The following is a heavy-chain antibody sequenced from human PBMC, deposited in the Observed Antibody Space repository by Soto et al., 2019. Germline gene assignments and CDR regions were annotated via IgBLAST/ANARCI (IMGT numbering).Heavy chain of an antibody. D-gene: IGHD1-7*01. CDR3: ARDGVSSTEYTWNYGTYLDY. Sequence: GASVKVSCKASGYTFTSYGMSWVRQAPGQGLEWMGWISAYNGNTNYAQKLQGRVTMTTDTSTSTAYMELTSLRPDDTAMYYCARDGVSSTEYTWNYGTYLDYWGQGALVTVSS. J-gene: IGHJ4*02. V-gene: IGHV1-18*01. CDR1: GYTFTSYG. CDR2: ISAYNGNT.